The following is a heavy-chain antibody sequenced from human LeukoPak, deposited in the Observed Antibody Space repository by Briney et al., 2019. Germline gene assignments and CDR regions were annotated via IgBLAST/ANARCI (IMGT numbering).Heavy chain of an antibody. CDR3: ATGGALIAVAGFDY. D-gene: IGHD6-19*01. Sequence: ASVKVSCKASGYTFSDYPMHWLRQAPGQRFEWMGWISAGNIKYSQNFQDRINITRDTSASTVNMELSSLTSADTAVYYCATGGALIAVAGFDYWGQGTLVTVSS. J-gene: IGHJ4*02. CDR2: ISAGNI. V-gene: IGHV1-3*01. CDR1: GYTFSDYP.